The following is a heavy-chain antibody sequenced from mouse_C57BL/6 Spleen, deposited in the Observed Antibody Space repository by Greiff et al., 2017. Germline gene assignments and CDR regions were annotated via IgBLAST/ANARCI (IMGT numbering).Heavy chain of an antibody. J-gene: IGHJ4*01. D-gene: IGHD1-1*01. Sequence: QVQLQQSGAELVRPGTSVKMSCKASGYTFTNYWIGWAKQRPGHGLEWIGDIYPGGGYTNYNEKFKGKATLTADKSSSTAYMQFRSLTSEDSAIYYCARGGGYYGSRDYAMDYWGQGTSVTVSS. CDR2: IYPGGGYT. V-gene: IGHV1-63*01. CDR1: GYTFTNYW. CDR3: ARGGGYYGSRDYAMDY.